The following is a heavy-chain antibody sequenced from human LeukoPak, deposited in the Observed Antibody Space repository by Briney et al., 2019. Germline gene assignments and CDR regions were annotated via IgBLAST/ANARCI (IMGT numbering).Heavy chain of an antibody. CDR3: ASEEVAGEDY. J-gene: IGHJ4*02. CDR2: ISYDGSRK. V-gene: IGHV3-30*04. Sequence: GRSLRLSCAASGFTFSTYAMHWVRQAPGKGLEWVAFISYDGSRKYYADSVKGRCTISRDNFKNTLYLQMNSLRTDDTAVYYRASEEVAGEDYWGQGTLVTVSS. D-gene: IGHD6-13*01. CDR1: GFTFSTYA.